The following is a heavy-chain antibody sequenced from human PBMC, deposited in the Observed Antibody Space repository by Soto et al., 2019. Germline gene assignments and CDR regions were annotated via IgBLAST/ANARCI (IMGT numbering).Heavy chain of an antibody. D-gene: IGHD3-22*01. Sequence: VQLLESGGGLVQPGGSLRLSYAASGFTFSSYAMSWVRQAPGKGLEWVSAISGSGGSTYYADSVKGRFTISRDNSKNTLYLQMNSLRAEDTAVYYCAKVGVYYYDSSGYYIFDYWGQGTLVTVSS. CDR3: AKVGVYYYDSSGYYIFDY. CDR1: GFTFSSYA. J-gene: IGHJ4*02. CDR2: ISGSGGST. V-gene: IGHV3-23*01.